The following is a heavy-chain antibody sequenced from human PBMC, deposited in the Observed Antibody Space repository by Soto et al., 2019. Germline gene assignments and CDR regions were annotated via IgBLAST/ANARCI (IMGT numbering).Heavy chain of an antibody. D-gene: IGHD2-15*01. V-gene: IGHV3-33*01. CDR1: GFTFSNYG. CDR3: ARDEMGYCSAGSCYTPGGLDV. J-gene: IGHJ6*02. Sequence: GGSLRLSCAASGFTFSNYGMHWVRQAPGKGLEWVAVIWSDGSNKYYADSVKGRFTMSRDNSKDTLFLQMNSLRAEDTAVYYCARDEMGYCSAGSCYTPGGLDVWGLGTTVTVSS. CDR2: IWSDGSNK.